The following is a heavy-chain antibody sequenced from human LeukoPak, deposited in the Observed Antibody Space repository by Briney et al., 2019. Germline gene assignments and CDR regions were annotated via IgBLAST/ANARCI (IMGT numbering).Heavy chain of an antibody. CDR2: ISSSGSTI. J-gene: IGHJ3*02. CDR1: GFTFSSYE. V-gene: IGHV3-48*03. D-gene: IGHD3-22*01. Sequence: GGSLRLSCAASGFTFSSYEMNWVRQAPGKGLEWVSYISSSGSTIYYADSVKGRFTISRDNAKNSLYLQMNSLRAEDTAVYYCARDRNDRAWVLNAFDIWGQGTMVTVSS. CDR3: ARDRNDRAWVLNAFDI.